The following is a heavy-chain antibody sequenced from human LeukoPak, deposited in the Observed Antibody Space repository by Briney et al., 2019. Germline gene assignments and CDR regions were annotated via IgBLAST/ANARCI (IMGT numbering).Heavy chain of an antibody. CDR3: AKTVTVTTSAFDI. Sequence: SETLSLTCTVSGGSISSGSYYWSWIRQPAGKGLEWIGRIYTSGSTNYNPSLKSRVTISVDTSKNQFSLKLSSVTAADTAVYYCAKTVTVTTSAFDIWGQGTMVTVSS. CDR1: GGSISSGSYY. CDR2: IYTSGST. V-gene: IGHV4-61*02. J-gene: IGHJ3*02. D-gene: IGHD4-17*01.